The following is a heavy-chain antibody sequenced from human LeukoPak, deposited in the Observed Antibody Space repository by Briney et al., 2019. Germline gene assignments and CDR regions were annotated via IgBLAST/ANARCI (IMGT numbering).Heavy chain of an antibody. CDR1: GGSISSYY. Sequence: SETLSLTCTVSGGSISSYYWSWIRQPAGKGLEWIGRIYTSGSTNYNPSLKSRVTMSVDTSKNQFSLKLSSVTAADTAVYYCARKGAPWSGPYLIDYWGQGTLVTVSS. D-gene: IGHD2-15*01. CDR3: ARKGAPWSGPYLIDY. J-gene: IGHJ4*02. CDR2: IYTSGST. V-gene: IGHV4-4*07.